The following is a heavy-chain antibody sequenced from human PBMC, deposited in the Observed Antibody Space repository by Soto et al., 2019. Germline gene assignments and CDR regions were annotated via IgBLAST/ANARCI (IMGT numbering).Heavy chain of an antibody. CDR1: GFTFGDYA. Sequence: TGGSLRLSCTASGFTFGDYAMSWFRQAPGKGLEWVGFIRSKAYGGTTEYAASVKGRFTISRDDSKSIAYLQMNSLKTEDTAVCYCTRDTLARRSGGSCYYYYGMDVWGQGTTVTVS. CDR3: TRDTLARRSGGSCYYYYGMDV. V-gene: IGHV3-49*03. CDR2: IRSKAYGGTT. D-gene: IGHD2-15*01. J-gene: IGHJ6*02.